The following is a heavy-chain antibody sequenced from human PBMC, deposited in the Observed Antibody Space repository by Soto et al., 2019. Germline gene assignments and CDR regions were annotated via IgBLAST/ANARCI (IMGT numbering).Heavy chain of an antibody. CDR3: ARARMITFGGVISWFDP. V-gene: IGHV4-59*01. Sequence: PSETLSLTCTVSGGSISSYYWSWIRQPPGKGLEWIGYIYYSGSTNYNPSLKSRVTISVDTSKNQFSLKLSSVTAADTAVYYCARARMITFGGVISWFDPWGQGTLVTVSS. J-gene: IGHJ5*02. CDR2: IYYSGST. D-gene: IGHD3-16*01. CDR1: GGSISSYY.